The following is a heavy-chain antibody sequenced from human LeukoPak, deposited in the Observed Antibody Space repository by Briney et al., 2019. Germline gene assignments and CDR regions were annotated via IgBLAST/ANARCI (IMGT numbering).Heavy chain of an antibody. Sequence: SETLSLTCTVSGGSISTYYGNWIRQAPGKGLEWIGSIYYSGSTYYNPSLKSRVTISVDTSKNQFSLKLSSVTAADTAVYYCARRGAVVTKEFDYWGQGTLVTVSS. V-gene: IGHV4-59*05. J-gene: IGHJ4*01. CDR2: IYYSGST. D-gene: IGHD4-23*01. CDR3: ARRGAVVTKEFDY. CDR1: GGSISTYY.